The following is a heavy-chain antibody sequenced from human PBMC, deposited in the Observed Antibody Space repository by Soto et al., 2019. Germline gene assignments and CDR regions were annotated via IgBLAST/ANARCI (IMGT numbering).Heavy chain of an antibody. J-gene: IGHJ4*02. D-gene: IGHD4-17*01. CDR3: ATTVTPGY. Sequence: EVQLVESGGGLVQPGGSLRLSCAAFGFTFSDHYMDWVRQAPGKGLEWVGRTRNKANSYTTEYAASVKGRFTISRDDSKNSLYLQMNSLKTEDTAVYYCATTVTPGYWGQGTLVTVSS. CDR1: GFTFSDHY. V-gene: IGHV3-72*01. CDR2: TRNKANSYTT.